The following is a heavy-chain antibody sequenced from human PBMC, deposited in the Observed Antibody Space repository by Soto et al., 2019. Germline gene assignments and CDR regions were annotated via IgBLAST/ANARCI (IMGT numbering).Heavy chain of an antibody. Sequence: ASVKVSCKASGYTFTSYYMHWVRQAPGQGLEWMGIINPSGGSTSYAQKFQGRVTMTRDTSTSTVYMELSSLRSEDTAVYYCASTLDLGATTGLSGYYYMDVWGKGTTVTVSS. V-gene: IGHV1-46*03. CDR1: GYTFTSYY. D-gene: IGHD4-17*01. CDR2: INPSGGST. J-gene: IGHJ6*03. CDR3: ASTLDLGATTGLSGYYYMDV.